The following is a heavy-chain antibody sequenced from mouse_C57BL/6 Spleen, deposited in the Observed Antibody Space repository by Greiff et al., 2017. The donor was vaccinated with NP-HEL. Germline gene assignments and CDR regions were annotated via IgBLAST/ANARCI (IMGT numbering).Heavy chain of an antibody. V-gene: IGHV1-42*01. CDR2: INPSTGGT. D-gene: IGHD2-4*01. CDR1: GYSFTGYY. Sequence: EVQLQQSGPELVKPGASVKISCKASGYSFTGYYMNWVKQSPEKSLEWIGEINPSTGGTTYNQKFKAKATLTVDKSSSTAYMQLKSLTSEDSAVYYCARSGGYDYVYAMDYWGQGTSVTVSS. J-gene: IGHJ4*01. CDR3: ARSGGYDYVYAMDY.